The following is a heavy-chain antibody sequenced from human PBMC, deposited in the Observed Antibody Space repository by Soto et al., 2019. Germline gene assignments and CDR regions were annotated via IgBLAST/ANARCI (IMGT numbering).Heavy chain of an antibody. CDR2: ISYDGANK. V-gene: IGHV3-30-3*01. CDR1: GFTFSTYA. J-gene: IGHJ6*02. CDR3: ARALVPGHYYYGMDV. Sequence: PGGSLRLSCAASGFTFSTYAMHWVRQAPGKGLEWVAVISYDGANKFYAASVKGRFTISRDNSKNTMYLQMNSLRAEDTTMYYCARALVPGHYYYGMDVWGQGTTVTVSS. D-gene: IGHD1-1*01.